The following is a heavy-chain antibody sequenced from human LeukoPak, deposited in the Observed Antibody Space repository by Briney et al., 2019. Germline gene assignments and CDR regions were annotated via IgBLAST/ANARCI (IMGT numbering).Heavy chain of an antibody. Sequence: GGSLSLSCAASGFTFSTYWMHWVRQAPGKGLVWVSRINGDGTSTSTSYADSVKGRFTVSRDNAKNTLYLHMNTLRAEDTAVYYCARDRDYGAPDYWVQGTLVTVSS. V-gene: IGHV3-74*01. D-gene: IGHD4/OR15-4a*01. CDR1: GFTFSTYW. CDR3: ARDRDYGAPDY. CDR2: INGDGTSTST. J-gene: IGHJ4*02.